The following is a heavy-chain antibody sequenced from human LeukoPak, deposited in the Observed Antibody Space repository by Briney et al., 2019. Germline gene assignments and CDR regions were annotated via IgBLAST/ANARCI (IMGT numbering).Heavy chain of an antibody. D-gene: IGHD2-2*01. V-gene: IGHV1-2*02. CDR3: ARAIVVVPAAIGWFDP. CDR1: GYTFTGYY. J-gene: IGHJ5*02. Sequence: ASVKVSCKASGYTFTGYYMHWVRQAPGQGLEWMGWINPNSGGTNYAQKFQGRVTMTRDTSISTAYVELSRLRSDDTAVYYCARAIVVVPAAIGWFDPWGQGTLVTVSS. CDR2: INPNSGGT.